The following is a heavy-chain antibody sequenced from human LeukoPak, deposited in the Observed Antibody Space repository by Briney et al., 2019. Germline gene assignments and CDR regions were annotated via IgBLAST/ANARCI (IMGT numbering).Heavy chain of an antibody. J-gene: IGHJ4*02. CDR1: GFTFSSYA. V-gene: IGHV3-30*18. CDR2: MSYDGFNK. D-gene: IGHD5-18*01. CDR3: AKTKGYSYGYYFDY. Sequence: GGSLRLSCAASGFTFSSYAMHWVRQALGKGLEWVAVMSYDGFNKYYADSVKGRFTISRDNSKNTLYLQMNSLRAEDTAVYYCAKTKGYSYGYYFDYWGQGTLVTVSS.